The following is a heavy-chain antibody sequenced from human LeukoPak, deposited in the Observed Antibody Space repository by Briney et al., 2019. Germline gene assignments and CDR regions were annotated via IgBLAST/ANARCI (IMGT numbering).Heavy chain of an antibody. J-gene: IGHJ4*02. Sequence: GGSLRLSCAASGFSFSSYSMNWVRQAPGKGLEWVSYISTSSSTIYYADSVKDRFSISRDNSKTTVSLQMNSLRAEDTAVYYCAKGRGTAVTSAANYWGQGTLVTVSS. D-gene: IGHD4-17*01. V-gene: IGHV3-48*01. CDR3: AKGRGTAVTSAANY. CDR1: GFSFSSYS. CDR2: ISTSSSTI.